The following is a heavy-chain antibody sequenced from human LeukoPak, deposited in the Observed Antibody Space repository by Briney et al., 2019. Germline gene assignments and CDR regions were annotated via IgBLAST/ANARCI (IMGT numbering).Heavy chain of an antibody. CDR1: GDSISSGSFY. CDR2: IYPSGST. D-gene: IGHD1-14*01. J-gene: IGHJ5*02. CDR3: ARGRYGTISRGWFDP. Sequence: SETLSLTCSVSGDSISSGSFYWSWIRQPAGRGLEWIGRIYPSGSTNYNPSLKSRATISVDTSKKEISLKLSSVTAADTAVYYCARGRYGTISRGWFDPWGQGTLVTVSS. V-gene: IGHV4-61*02.